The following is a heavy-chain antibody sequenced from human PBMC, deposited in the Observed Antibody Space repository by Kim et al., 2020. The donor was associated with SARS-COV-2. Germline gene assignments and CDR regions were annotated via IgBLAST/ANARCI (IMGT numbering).Heavy chain of an antibody. D-gene: IGHD4-17*01. J-gene: IGHJ4*02. CDR2: ISGHGDTI. V-gene: IGHV3-23*01. CDR3: ARSTLTTGLYIDY. Sequence: GGSLRLSCAASGFSFTAYSMSWVRQAPGKGLEWVSTISGHGDTIYYGDSATVRFTISRENSNNTVYLLMNRLTHEDTAAYFCARSTLTTGLYIDYWGRGPLVTVSA. CDR1: GFSFTAYS.